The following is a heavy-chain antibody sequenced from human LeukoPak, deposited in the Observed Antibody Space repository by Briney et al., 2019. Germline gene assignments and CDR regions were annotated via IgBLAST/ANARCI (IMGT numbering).Heavy chain of an antibody. J-gene: IGHJ6*04. CDR1: GGSISSGSYY. CDR3: ARKGDV. CDR2: IYASGST. Sequence: SETLSLTCTVSGGSISSGSYYWSWIRQPAGKGLEWIGRIYASGSTDYNPSLKSRVTISLDTSKNRFSLKLNSVTAADTAVYYCARKGDVWGKGTTVTVSS. V-gene: IGHV4-61*02.